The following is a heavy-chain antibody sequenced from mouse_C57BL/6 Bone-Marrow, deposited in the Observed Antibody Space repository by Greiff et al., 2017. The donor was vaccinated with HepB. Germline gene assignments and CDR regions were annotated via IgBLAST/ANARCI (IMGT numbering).Heavy chain of an antibody. V-gene: IGHV5-2*01. CDR2: INSDGGST. J-gene: IGHJ3*01. Sequence: EVHLVESGGGLVQPGESLKLSCESNEYEFPSHDMSWVRKTPEKRLELVAAINSDGGSTYYPDTMERRFIISRDNTKKTLYLQMSSLRSEDTALYYCVSGYYGSSWFAYWGQGTLVTVSA. CDR3: VSGYYGSSWFAY. D-gene: IGHD1-1*01. CDR1: EYEFPSHD.